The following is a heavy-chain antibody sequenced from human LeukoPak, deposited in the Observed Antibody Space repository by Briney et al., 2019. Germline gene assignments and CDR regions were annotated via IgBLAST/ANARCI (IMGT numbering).Heavy chain of an antibody. CDR1: GDSLSSYH. CDR2: IYYSGTTNQNPSL. Sequence: PSETLSLTCTVSGDSLSSYHWNWIRQPPGKGLEWIGYIYYSGTTNQNPSLNYNPSLKSRVTISADTSKNQFSLKLSSVTAADTAVYFCARLGPPWWDYSGRGTPVTVSS. CDR3: ARLGPPWWDY. V-gene: IGHV4-59*08. J-gene: IGHJ4*02. D-gene: IGHD2-15*01.